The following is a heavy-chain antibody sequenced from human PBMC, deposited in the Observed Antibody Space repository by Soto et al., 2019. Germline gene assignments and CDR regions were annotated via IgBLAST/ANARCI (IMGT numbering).Heavy chain of an antibody. Sequence: PSETLSLTCAVSGGSISSSNWWSWVRQPPGKGLEWIGEIYHSGSTNYNPSLKSRVTISVDKSKNQFSLKLSSVTAADTAVYYCARDYYDSSGVTNWFDPWGQGTLVTVSS. CDR3: ARDYYDSSGVTNWFDP. D-gene: IGHD3-22*01. J-gene: IGHJ5*02. V-gene: IGHV4-4*02. CDR2: IYHSGST. CDR1: GGSISSSNW.